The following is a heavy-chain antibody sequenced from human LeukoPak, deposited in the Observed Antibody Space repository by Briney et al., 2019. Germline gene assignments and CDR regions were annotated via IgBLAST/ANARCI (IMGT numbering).Heavy chain of an antibody. Sequence: SSVKVSYKASGYTFTSYYMHWVRHPPGQGLECISIINPSGCSTSYAQKFQVRVTMTRDTSTSTVYMELSSLRSEDTAVYYCARVGSALTAPNFDYWGQGTLVTVSS. V-gene: IGHV1-46*01. CDR3: ARVGSALTAPNFDY. D-gene: IGHD6-25*01. J-gene: IGHJ4*02. CDR2: INPSGCST. CDR1: GYTFTSYY.